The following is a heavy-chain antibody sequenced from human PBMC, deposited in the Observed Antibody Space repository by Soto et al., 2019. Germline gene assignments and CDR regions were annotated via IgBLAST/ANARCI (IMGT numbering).Heavy chain of an antibody. J-gene: IGHJ6*02. CDR2: INPNSGGT. CDR3: ARGRYDILTGTAPAPEYGMDV. D-gene: IGHD3-9*01. Sequence: GASVKVSCKASGYTFTGYHMHWVRQAPGQGLEWMGWINPNSGGTNYAQKFQGWVTMTRDTSISTAYMELSRLRSDDTAVYYCARGRYDILTGTAPAPEYGMDVWGQGTTVTVSS. CDR1: GYTFTGYH. V-gene: IGHV1-2*04.